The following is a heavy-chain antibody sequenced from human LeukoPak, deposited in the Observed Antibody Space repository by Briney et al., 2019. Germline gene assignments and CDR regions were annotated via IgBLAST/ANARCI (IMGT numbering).Heavy chain of an antibody. CDR3: AREKSRGWSPIDY. CDR2: IWYDGSKK. Sequence: PGGSLRLSCAASGFNFSNYGMHWVRQAPGTGLEWAAVIWYDGSKKSYGGSVKGRFTISRDNAKNSLYLQMNSLTAEDTAVYYCAREKSRGWSPIDYWGQGALVTVSS. J-gene: IGHJ4*02. CDR1: GFNFSNYG. V-gene: IGHV3-33*01. D-gene: IGHD6-19*01.